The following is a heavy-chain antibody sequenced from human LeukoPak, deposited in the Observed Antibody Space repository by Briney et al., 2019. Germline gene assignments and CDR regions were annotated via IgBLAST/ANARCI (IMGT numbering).Heavy chain of an antibody. J-gene: IGHJ4*02. CDR3: ARSGEAGTFDY. Sequence: PGGSLRLSCAASGFTFSSYSMNWVRQAPGKGLEWVSYISSSSSTIYYADSVKGRFTISRDNAKNSLYLQMNSLRVEDTAVYYCARSGEAGTFDYWGQGTLVTAST. CDR2: ISSSSSTI. CDR1: GFTFSSYS. D-gene: IGHD6-13*01. V-gene: IGHV3-48*04.